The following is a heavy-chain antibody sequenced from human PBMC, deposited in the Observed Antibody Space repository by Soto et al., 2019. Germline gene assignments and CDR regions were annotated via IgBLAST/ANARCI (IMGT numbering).Heavy chain of an antibody. Sequence: VQLVESGGGLIQPGGSLRLSCVASGLTVSHNYMAWVRQAPEMGPQWVSVLYAEGSTYYTESVKGRFTISRDPSKNTLFLQMDGLRAEDTAVYYCVRPRPSGENYGMDVWGQGTTVTVSS. CDR3: VRPRPSGENYGMDV. J-gene: IGHJ6*02. CDR1: GLTVSHNY. CDR2: LYAEGST. V-gene: IGHV3-53*01. D-gene: IGHD1-26*01.